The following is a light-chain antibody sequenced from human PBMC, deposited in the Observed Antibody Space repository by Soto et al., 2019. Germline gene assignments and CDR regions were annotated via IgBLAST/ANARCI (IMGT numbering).Light chain of an antibody. Sequence: DIQMTQSPSALSASVGDRATITGRASQSIISYLNWYQQKQGKAPKFXIYAASSLQSGVPSRFSGSGAGTDCTRTISSLQPEDFETDYCQQSYSTPITFGQGTRLEIK. CDR3: QQSYSTPIT. CDR1: QSIISY. CDR2: AAS. J-gene: IGKJ5*01. V-gene: IGKV1-39*01.